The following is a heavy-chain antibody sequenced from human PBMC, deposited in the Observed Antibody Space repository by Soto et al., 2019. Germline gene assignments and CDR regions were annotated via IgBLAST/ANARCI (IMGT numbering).Heavy chain of an antibody. CDR1: GFTFSSYA. D-gene: IGHD3-22*01. Sequence: PGGSLRLSCAASGFTFSSYAMHWVRQAPGKGLEWVAVISYDGSNKYYADSVKGRFTISRDNSKNTLYLQMNSLRAEDTAVYYCALYYYDSNGPVDAFDIWGQGTMVTVSS. V-gene: IGHV3-30-3*01. CDR3: ALYYYDSNGPVDAFDI. J-gene: IGHJ3*02. CDR2: ISYDGSNK.